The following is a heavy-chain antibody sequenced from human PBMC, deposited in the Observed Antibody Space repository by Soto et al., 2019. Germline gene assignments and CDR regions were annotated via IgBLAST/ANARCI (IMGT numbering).Heavy chain of an antibody. V-gene: IGHV3-30*18. J-gene: IGHJ5*01. Sequence: PGGSLRLSCAASGFTFWKFGLHWVRQSPREGLEWVALISHDGTDKYYVDSVKGRFTISRDNSKDTLFLHMDNLRPEDTGIYYCAKPTSFVTCFDSWGQGTLVTVS. CDR3: AKPTSFVTCFDS. CDR2: ISHDGTDK. CDR1: GFTFWKFG. D-gene: IGHD3-16*02.